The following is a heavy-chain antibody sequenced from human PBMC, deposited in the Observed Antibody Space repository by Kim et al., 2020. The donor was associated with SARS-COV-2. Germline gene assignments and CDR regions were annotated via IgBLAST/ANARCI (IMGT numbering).Heavy chain of an antibody. V-gene: IGHV3-74*01. Sequence: GGSLRLSCAASGFTFSSYWMHWVRQASGKGLVWVSRIKSDGTSTSYADSVKGRFTISRDNTKDTLYLQMNSLRAEDTAVYYCARGFRDSSGYYYFDYWGQGTLVTVSS. J-gene: IGHJ4*02. CDR2: IKSDGTST. CDR1: GFTFSSYW. CDR3: ARGFRDSSGYYYFDY. D-gene: IGHD3-22*01.